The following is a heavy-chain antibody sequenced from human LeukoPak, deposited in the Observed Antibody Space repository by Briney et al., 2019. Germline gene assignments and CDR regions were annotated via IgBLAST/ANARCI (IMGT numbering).Heavy chain of an antibody. D-gene: IGHD2-2*03. Sequence: PSETLSLTCTVSGGSISSGSYYWSWIRQPAGKGLEWIVRIYTSGSTNYNPSLKSPVTISIDTSKNQFSLKLSSVTAADTAVYYCARGRWIGAFGIWGQGTMVTVSS. CDR3: ARGRWIGAFGI. J-gene: IGHJ3*02. CDR2: IYTSGST. CDR1: GGSISSGSYY. V-gene: IGHV4-61*02.